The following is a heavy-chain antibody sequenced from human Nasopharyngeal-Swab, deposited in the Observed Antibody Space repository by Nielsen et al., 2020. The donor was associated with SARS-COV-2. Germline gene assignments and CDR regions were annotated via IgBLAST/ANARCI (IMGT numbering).Heavy chain of an antibody. Sequence: ASVKVSCQASGYTFLNYAITWVRQAPGQGLEWMGWISTYNGNTNYAQNLQGRVTMTTDTSTSTAYMELRSLRSDDTAVYYCAKGVGPLDYWGQGTLVTVSS. J-gene: IGHJ4*02. CDR1: GYTFLNYA. CDR2: ISTYNGNT. CDR3: AKGVGPLDY. V-gene: IGHV1-18*01.